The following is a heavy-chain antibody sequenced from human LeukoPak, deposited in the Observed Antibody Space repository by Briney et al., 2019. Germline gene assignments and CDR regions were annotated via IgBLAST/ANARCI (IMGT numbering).Heavy chain of an antibody. V-gene: IGHV3-23*01. CDR1: PFTFSTYA. J-gene: IGHJ4*02. CDR3: AKKGGYCSTTTCYSPYDY. Sequence: GGSLRLSCPGLPFTFSTYALSWVRQAPGKGLEWVSSISGSGYNIYYAASVKGRFSISRDDSKNTLFLQMNSLRSEDTAVYFCAKKGGYCSTTTCYSPYDYWGQGTLVTVSS. CDR2: ISGSGYNI. D-gene: IGHD2-2*02.